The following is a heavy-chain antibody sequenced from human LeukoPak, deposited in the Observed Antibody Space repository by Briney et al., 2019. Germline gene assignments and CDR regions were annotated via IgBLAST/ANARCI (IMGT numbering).Heavy chain of an antibody. Sequence: SETPSLTCTVSGGSISSSSYYWGWIRQPPGKGLEWIGSIYYSGSTYYNPSLKSRVTISVDTSKNQFSLKLSSVTAADTAVYYCARQLSNPLVVISTLDYWGQGTLVTVSS. CDR3: ARQLSNPLVVISTLDY. CDR2: IYYSGST. D-gene: IGHD3-22*01. CDR1: GGSISSSSYY. J-gene: IGHJ4*02. V-gene: IGHV4-39*01.